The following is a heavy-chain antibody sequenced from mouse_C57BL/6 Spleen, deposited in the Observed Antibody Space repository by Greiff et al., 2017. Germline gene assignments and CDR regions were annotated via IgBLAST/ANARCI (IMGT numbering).Heavy chain of an antibody. CDR1: GYTFTSYW. J-gene: IGHJ4*01. V-gene: IGHV1-52*01. Sequence: VQLQQPGAELVRPGSSVKLSCKASGYTFTSYWMHWVKQRPIQGLEWIGNIDPSDSETHYNQKFKDKATLTVDKSSSTAYMQLSSLTSEDSAVYYCARSPFITTVVAYFYYAMDYWGQGTSVTVSS. D-gene: IGHD1-1*01. CDR3: ARSPFITTVVAYFYYAMDY. CDR2: IDPSDSET.